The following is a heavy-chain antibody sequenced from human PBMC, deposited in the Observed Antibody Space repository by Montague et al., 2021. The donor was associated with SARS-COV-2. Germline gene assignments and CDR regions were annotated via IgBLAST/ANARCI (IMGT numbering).Heavy chain of an antibody. D-gene: IGHD4-17*01. CDR3: ARMTVTTALDY. V-gene: IGHV2-70*11. J-gene: IGHJ4*02. Sequence: LRLSCAASGFSLSNYYMTWIRQPPGKALEWLARIDWDDDKYYSTSLKTRLTISKDTSKNQVVLTMTNMDPVDTATYYCARMTVTTALDYWGQGTLVTVSS. CDR1: GFSLSNYY. CDR2: IDWDDDK.